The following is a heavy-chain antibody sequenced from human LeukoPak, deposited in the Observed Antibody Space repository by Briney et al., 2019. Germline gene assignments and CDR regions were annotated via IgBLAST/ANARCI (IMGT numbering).Heavy chain of an antibody. J-gene: IGHJ4*02. V-gene: IGHV3-23*01. CDR3: AKSYGLVQLRIYFDY. CDR1: GFTFSSYW. Sequence: GGSLRLSCAASGFTFSSYWMSWVRQAPGKGLEWVSTISGTGGSTYYADSVKGRFTISRDNSKNTLYLQMNSLRAEDTAVYYCAKSYGLVQLRIYFDYWGQGTLVTVSS. CDR2: ISGTGGST. D-gene: IGHD2-2*01.